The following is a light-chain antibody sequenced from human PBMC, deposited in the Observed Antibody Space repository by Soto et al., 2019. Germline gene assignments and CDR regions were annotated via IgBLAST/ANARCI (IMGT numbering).Light chain of an antibody. CDR1: QSIGTW. V-gene: IGKV1-5*03. CDR3: QQYNIYPYT. CDR2: KAS. J-gene: IGKJ2*01. Sequence: DIQMTQSPSTLSASVGDRVTITCRASQSIGTWLAWYQQKPGKAPKVLIHKASSLERGVPSRFSGSGSGTEFTLTISSLQPDDFATYYCQQYNIYPYTFGQGTKVDIK.